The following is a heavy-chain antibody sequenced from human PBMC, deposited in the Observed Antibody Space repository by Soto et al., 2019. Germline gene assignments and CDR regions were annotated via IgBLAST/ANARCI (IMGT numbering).Heavy chain of an antibody. D-gene: IGHD1-1*01. CDR2: INPNSGGT. CDR1: GYTFTGYY. CDR3: AREAQLERLAFGLDP. Sequence: ASVKVSCKASGYTFTGYYMHWVRQAPGQGLEWMGWINPNSGGTNYAQKFQGWVTMTRDTSISTAYMELSRLRSDDTAVYYCAREAQLERLAFGLDPWGQGTLVTVSS. V-gene: IGHV1-2*04. J-gene: IGHJ5*02.